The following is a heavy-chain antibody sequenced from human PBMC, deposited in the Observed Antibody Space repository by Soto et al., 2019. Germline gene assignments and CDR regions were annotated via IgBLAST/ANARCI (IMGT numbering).Heavy chain of an antibody. D-gene: IGHD3-3*01. V-gene: IGHV4-59*01. CDR1: GGSISSYY. CDR3: ARGYYDFWSGDYKSQYYFDY. Sequence: KASETLSLTCTVSGGSISSYYWSWIRQPPGKXLEWIGYIYYSGSTNYNPSLKSRVTISVDTSKNQFSLKLSSVTAADTAVYYCARGYYDFWSGDYKSQYYFDYWGQGTLVTVSS. J-gene: IGHJ4*02. CDR2: IYYSGST.